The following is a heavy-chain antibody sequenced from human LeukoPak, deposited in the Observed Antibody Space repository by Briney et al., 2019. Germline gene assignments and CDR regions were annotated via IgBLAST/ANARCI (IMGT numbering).Heavy chain of an antibody. CDR3: AKDNGSGGHWYFDL. J-gene: IGHJ2*01. CDR2: ISWDGGST. V-gene: IGHV3-43*01. D-gene: IGHD3-10*01. Sequence: GGSLRLSCAASGFTFDDYTMHWVRQAPGKGLEWVSLISWDGGSTYYADSVKGRFTISRDNSKNSLYLQMNSLRTEDTALYYCAKDNGSGGHWYFDLWGRGTLVTVSS. CDR1: GFTFDDYT.